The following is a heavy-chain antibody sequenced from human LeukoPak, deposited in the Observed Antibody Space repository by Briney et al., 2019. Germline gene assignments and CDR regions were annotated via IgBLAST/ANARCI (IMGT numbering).Heavy chain of an antibody. CDR1: GGSISSYY. V-gene: IGHV4-4*07. CDR3: ARVYSGYDLPGSLANYYFDY. Sequence: NSSETLSLTCTVSGGSISSYYWSWIRQPAGKGLEWIGRFYSGGSTDYNPSLKSRVTMSVDTSKNHFSLKLSSVTAADTAVYYCARVYSGYDLPGSLANYYFDYWGQGTLATVSS. D-gene: IGHD5-12*01. CDR2: FYSGGST. J-gene: IGHJ4*02.